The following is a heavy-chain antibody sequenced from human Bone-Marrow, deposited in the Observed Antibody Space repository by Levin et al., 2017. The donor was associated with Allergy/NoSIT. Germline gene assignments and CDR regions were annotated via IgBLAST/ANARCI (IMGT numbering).Heavy chain of an antibody. V-gene: IGHV4-59*01. CDR3: ARTRMDSTVDAFDV. J-gene: IGHJ3*01. CDR1: GASISSYS. Sequence: SETLSLTCTVSGASISSYSWNWVRQPPGKGLEWIAYIYHSGSTNYNPSLKSRVTISVDTSKDQLSLKLSSVTAADTAAYYCARTRMDSTVDAFDVWGQGTMVTVSS. CDR2: IYHSGST. D-gene: IGHD2-2*03.